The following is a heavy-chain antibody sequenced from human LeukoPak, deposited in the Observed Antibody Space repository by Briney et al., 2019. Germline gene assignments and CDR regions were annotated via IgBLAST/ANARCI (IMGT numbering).Heavy chain of an antibody. CDR2: INPHSGVT. CDR3: ARGSSSGWFYTAVLAFAY. Sequence: ASVKVSCKAAVYTFTGYYMYWVGQARGRAREWMEWINPHSGVTNYAQKFQGRVTITRDTSISAPYMELSRLRSDDTALYYCARGSSSGWFYTAVLAFAYWGQRTLVTVSS. CDR1: VYTFTGYY. J-gene: IGHJ4*02. D-gene: IGHD6-19*01. V-gene: IGHV1-2*02.